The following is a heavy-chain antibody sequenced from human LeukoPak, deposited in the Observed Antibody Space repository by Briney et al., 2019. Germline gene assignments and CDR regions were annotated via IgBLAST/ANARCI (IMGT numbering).Heavy chain of an antibody. CDR3: ARGVSLEQLLAHFYY. D-gene: IGHD6-13*01. J-gene: IGHJ4*02. CDR2: INPNSGGT. Sequence: ASVKVSCKASGYTFTGYYMHWVRQAPGQGLEWMGWINPNSGGTNYAQKFQGRVTMTRDTSISTAYMELSRLRSDDTAVYYCARGVSLEQLLAHFYYWGQGTLVTVSS. CDR1: GYTFTGYY. V-gene: IGHV1-2*02.